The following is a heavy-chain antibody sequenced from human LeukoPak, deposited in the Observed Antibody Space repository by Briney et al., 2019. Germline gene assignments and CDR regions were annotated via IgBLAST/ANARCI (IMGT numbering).Heavy chain of an antibody. CDR2: IIPILGIA. Sequence: SVKVSCKASGGTFSSYAISWVRQAPGQGLEWMGRIIPILGIANYAQKFQGRVTITADKSTSTAYMELSSLRSEDTAVYYCARDGMYSGIYDAFDIWGQGTMVTVSS. V-gene: IGHV1-69*04. CDR1: GGTFSSYA. CDR3: ARDGMYSGIYDAFDI. D-gene: IGHD1-26*01. J-gene: IGHJ3*02.